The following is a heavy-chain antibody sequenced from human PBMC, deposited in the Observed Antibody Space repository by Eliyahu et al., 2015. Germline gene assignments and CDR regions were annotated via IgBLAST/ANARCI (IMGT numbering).Heavy chain of an antibody. CDR3: AADRITGTPRYYYMDV. V-gene: IGHV4-39*01. CDR2: IYYSGST. Sequence: QLQLQESGPGLVKPSETLSLTCTVSGGSISSSSYYWGWIRQPPGKGLEWIGSIYYSGSTYYNPSLKSRVTISVDTSKNQFSLKLSSVTAADTAVYYCAADRITGTPRYYYMDVWGKGTTVTVSS. J-gene: IGHJ6*03. D-gene: IGHD1-20*01. CDR1: GGSISSSSYY.